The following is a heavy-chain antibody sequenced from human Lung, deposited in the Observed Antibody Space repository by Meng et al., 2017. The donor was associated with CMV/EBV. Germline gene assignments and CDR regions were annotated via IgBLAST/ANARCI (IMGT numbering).Heavy chain of an antibody. Sequence: VQPQESGPGLVKPSQTLSLTCTVSGGSIGSGGYYWSWFRQHPGKGLEWIGYIYYTGSTFYNPSLKSRVTISVDTSKNQFSLKLIPATAADTAVYYCAREAGRDGYATPKFDYWGQGTLVTVSS. CDR1: GGSIGSGGYY. CDR3: AREAGRDGYATPKFDY. CDR2: IYYTGST. D-gene: IGHD5-24*01. V-gene: IGHV4-31*03. J-gene: IGHJ4*02.